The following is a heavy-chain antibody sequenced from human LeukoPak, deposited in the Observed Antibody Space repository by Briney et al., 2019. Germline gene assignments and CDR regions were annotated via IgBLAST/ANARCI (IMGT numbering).Heavy chain of an antibody. J-gene: IGHJ4*02. V-gene: IGHV4-34*01. CDR3: ATLGGLYYESHGYPDFDH. D-gene: IGHD3-22*01. CDR1: GGSLSPYY. Sequence: SETLSPTFSVSGGSLSPYYWSWIRQPPGGGLEWLGEINQSGRTNYNPSLKSRVTLSLEKFKNPFSLEVTSVTAADTAIYYCATLGGLYYESHGYPDFDHWGQGTLVTVSS. CDR2: INQSGRT.